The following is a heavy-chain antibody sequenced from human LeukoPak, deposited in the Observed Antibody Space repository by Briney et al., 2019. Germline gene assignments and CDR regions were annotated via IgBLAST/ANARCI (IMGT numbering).Heavy chain of an antibody. CDR3: ARGDYYGSGGLDY. J-gene: IGHJ4*02. V-gene: IGHV4-30-2*01. D-gene: IGHD3-10*01. CDR1: GGSISSGGYS. CDR2: IYHSGST. Sequence: SETLSLTCAVSGGSISSGGYSWSWIRQPPGKGLEWIGYIYHSGSTYYNPSLKSRVTISVDRSKNQFSLKLSSVTAADTAVYYCARGDYYGSGGLDYWGQGTLVTVSS.